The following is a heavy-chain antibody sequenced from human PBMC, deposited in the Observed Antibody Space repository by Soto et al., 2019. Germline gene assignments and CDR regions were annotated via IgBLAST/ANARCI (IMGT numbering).Heavy chain of an antibody. D-gene: IGHD6-13*01. CDR3: ARVSYSXXPXXXYXGMDV. CDR2: IYNSGST. V-gene: IGHV4-31*03. Sequence: QVQLQESGPGLVKPSQTLSLTCTVPGGSISSGDYYWSWIRQHPGKGLEWIGHIYNSGSTYYNPSLKSRVTISVDTSKNQFSLKLNSVTAADTAVYYCARVSYSXXPXXXYXGMDVWGQGTTVTVSS. J-gene: IGHJ6*02. CDR1: GGSISSGDYY.